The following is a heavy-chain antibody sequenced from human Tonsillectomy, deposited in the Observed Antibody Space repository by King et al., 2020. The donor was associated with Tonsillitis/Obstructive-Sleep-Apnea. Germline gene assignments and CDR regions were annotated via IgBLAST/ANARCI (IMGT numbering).Heavy chain of an antibody. CDR3: ASDLGVDNDYGDYGPSTYYFYFMDV. V-gene: IGHV1-69*12. D-gene: IGHD4-17*01. CDR2: IIPIFGTT. Sequence: QLVQSGAEVKKPGSSVKVSCKASGGTFSSSAISWVRQAPGQGLEWMGGIIPIFGTTNYAQKFQGRVAITADESTSTAYMELSSLRSEDTAVYYCASDLGVDNDYGDYGPSTYYFYFMDVWGKGTTVTVSS. J-gene: IGHJ6*03. CDR1: GGTFSSSA.